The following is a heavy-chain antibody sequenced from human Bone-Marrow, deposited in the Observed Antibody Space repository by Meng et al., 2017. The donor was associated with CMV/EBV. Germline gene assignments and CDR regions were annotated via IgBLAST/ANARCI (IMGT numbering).Heavy chain of an antibody. CDR3: ARDLGQQLVQGLLNWFDP. CDR2: INPNSGGT. V-gene: IGHV1-2*02. J-gene: IGHJ5*02. CDR1: GYTFTGYY. Sequence: ASVKVSCKASGYTFTGYYMHWVRQAPGQGLEWMGWINPNSGGTNYAKKFQGRVTMTRDTSISTAYMELSRLRSDDTAVYYCARDLGQQLVQGLLNWFDPWGQGTLVTVSS. D-gene: IGHD6-13*01.